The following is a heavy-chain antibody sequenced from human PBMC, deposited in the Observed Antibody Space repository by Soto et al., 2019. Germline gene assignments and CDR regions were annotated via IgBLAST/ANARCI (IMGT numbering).Heavy chain of an antibody. V-gene: IGHV1-46*01. D-gene: IGHD4-17*01. Sequence: QVQLVQSGAEVKKPGASVKVSCKASGYTFTSYYMHWVRQAPGQGLEWMGIINPSGGSTSYAQKFQGRVTMTRDTSTSTXYMELSSLRSEDTAVYYCARDLSGDADYYYGMDVWGQGTTVTVSS. J-gene: IGHJ6*02. CDR1: GYTFTSYY. CDR3: ARDLSGDADYYYGMDV. CDR2: INPSGGST.